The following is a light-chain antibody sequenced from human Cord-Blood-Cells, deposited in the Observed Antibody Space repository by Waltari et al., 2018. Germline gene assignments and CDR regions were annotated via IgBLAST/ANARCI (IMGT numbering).Light chain of an antibody. Sequence: DSVMTQCPESLAVSLGVRVTINRKSSQSVLYSSNNKNYLAWYQQKPGQPPKLLIYWASTRESGVPDRFSGSGSGTDFTLTISSLQAEDVAVYYCQQYYSTPYSFGQGTKLEIK. J-gene: IGKJ2*03. CDR1: QSVLYSSNNKNY. V-gene: IGKV4-1*01. CDR3: QQYYSTPYS. CDR2: WAS.